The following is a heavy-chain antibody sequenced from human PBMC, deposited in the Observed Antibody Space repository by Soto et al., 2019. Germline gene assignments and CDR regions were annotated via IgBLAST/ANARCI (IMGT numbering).Heavy chain of an antibody. D-gene: IGHD3-22*01. J-gene: IGHJ6*02. V-gene: IGHV1-69*06. Sequence: ASVKVSCKASGGTFSSYSISWVRQAPGQGLEWMGGIIPIFGTANYAQKFQGRVTITADKSTSTAYMELSSLRSEDTAVYYCARESYDSSGYYYNMDVWGQGTTVTSP. CDR1: GGTFSSYS. CDR2: IIPIFGTA. CDR3: ARESYDSSGYYYNMDV.